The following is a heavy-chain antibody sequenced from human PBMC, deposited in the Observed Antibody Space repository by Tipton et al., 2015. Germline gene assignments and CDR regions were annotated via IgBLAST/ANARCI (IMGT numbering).Heavy chain of an antibody. D-gene: IGHD6-13*01. Sequence: QVQLVQSGPEVKPSGTLSLTCTVSGGSISSAGYYWSWIRQYPEKGLQWIGYIYYRGSTHYNPSLNSRVTMSVDTSKNQFSLNLRSVSAADSAVYYCARDVGIAEVDGYYYGMDVWGRGTTVIVSS. CDR1: GGSISSAGYY. CDR2: IYYRGST. CDR3: ARDVGIAEVDGYYYGMDV. J-gene: IGHJ6*02. V-gene: IGHV4-31*03.